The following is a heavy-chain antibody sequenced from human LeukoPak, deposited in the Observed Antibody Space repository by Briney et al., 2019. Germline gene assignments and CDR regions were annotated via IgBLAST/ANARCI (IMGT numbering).Heavy chain of an antibody. D-gene: IGHD5-12*01. J-gene: IGHJ4*02. Sequence: GGSLRLSCAASGFTFSSYAMNWVRQAPGQGLHWVSAITGSGEKTYYADSVKGRFTVSRDNSKNTLYLQMNSLRAEDTALYYCAKDRVTRYSGYGLGDDWGQGTLVSVSS. CDR3: AKDRVTRYSGYGLGDD. V-gene: IGHV3-23*01. CDR2: ITGSGEKT. CDR1: GFTFSSYA.